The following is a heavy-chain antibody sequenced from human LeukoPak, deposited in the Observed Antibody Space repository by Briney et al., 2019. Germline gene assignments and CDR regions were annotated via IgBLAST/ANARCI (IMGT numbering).Heavy chain of an antibody. V-gene: IGHV3-30*18. CDR2: ISYDGSNK. D-gene: IGHD6-6*01. J-gene: IGHJ4*02. CDR1: GFTLSSYG. CDR3: AKDEISGFAARCPPIGY. Sequence: GGSLRLSCAASGFTLSSYGMHWVRQAPGKGLEWVAVISYDGSNKYYADSVKGRFTISRDNSKNTLYLQMNSLRAEDTAVYYCAKDEISGFAARCPPIGYWGQGTLVTVSS.